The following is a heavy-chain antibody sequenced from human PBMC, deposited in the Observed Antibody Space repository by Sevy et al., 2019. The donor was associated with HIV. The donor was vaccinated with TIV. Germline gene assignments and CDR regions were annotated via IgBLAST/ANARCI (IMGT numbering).Heavy chain of an antibody. Sequence: ASVKVSCKVSGYTLTKLPMHWVRQAPGKGLEWMGGFDPEDGETIYAQRFQGRVAMTEDTSTDTAYMEPSSLRSEDTAVDYCATLDFWSGNPFYGTDVWGQGTTVTVSS. J-gene: IGHJ6*02. CDR1: GYTLTKLP. D-gene: IGHD3-3*01. V-gene: IGHV1-24*01. CDR2: FDPEDGET. CDR3: ATLDFWSGNPFYGTDV.